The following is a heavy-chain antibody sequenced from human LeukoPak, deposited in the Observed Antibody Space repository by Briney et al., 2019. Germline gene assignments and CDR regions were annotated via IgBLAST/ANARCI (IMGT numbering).Heavy chain of an antibody. CDR3: APGDFGVVHWVDP. J-gene: IGHJ5*02. Sequence: SVKVSCKASGGTFSGYAISWVRQAPGQGLEWMGGIIPIFGTANYAQKFQGRVTITADESTSTAYMELSSLRSEDTAVYYCAPGDFGVVHWVDPWGQGTLVTVSS. CDR2: IIPIFGTA. CDR1: GGTFSGYA. V-gene: IGHV1-69*13. D-gene: IGHD3-3*01.